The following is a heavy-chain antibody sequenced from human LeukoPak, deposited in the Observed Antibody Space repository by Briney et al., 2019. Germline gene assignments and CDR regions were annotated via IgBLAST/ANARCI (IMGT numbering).Heavy chain of an antibody. CDR2: VSGGGGSM. CDR1: GFTFNSYA. Sequence: GGSLRLSCAASGFTFNSYAMTWVRQAPGKGLEWVSAVSGGGGSMYYVDSVEGRFTISRDNSKDTLYLQINSLRVEDTAVYFCAKLVYYDFWSNYLVFDNWGRGTLVTDSS. D-gene: IGHD3-3*01. V-gene: IGHV3-23*01. J-gene: IGHJ4*02. CDR3: AKLVYYDFWSNYLVFDN.